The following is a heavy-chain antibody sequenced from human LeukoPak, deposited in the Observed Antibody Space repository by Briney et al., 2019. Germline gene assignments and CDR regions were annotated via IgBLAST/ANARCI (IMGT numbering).Heavy chain of an antibody. V-gene: IGHV4-4*02. CDR1: GGSISSSNW. J-gene: IGHJ3*02. Sequence: SETLSLTCAVSGGSISSSNWWSWVRQPPGKGLEWIGEIYHSGSTNYNPSLKSRVTISVDKSKNQFSLRLSSVTAADTAVYYCARRAAAAGRRRLGAFDIWGQGTMVTVSS. CDR3: ARRAAAAGRRRLGAFDI. CDR2: IYHSGST. D-gene: IGHD6-13*01.